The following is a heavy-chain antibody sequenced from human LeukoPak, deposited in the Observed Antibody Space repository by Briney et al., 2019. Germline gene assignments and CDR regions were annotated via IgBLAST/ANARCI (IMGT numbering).Heavy chain of an antibody. CDR1: GFTFSTYN. J-gene: IGHJ4*02. D-gene: IGHD3-22*01. CDR2: ISSSSSTI. V-gene: IGHV3-48*04. Sequence: PGGSLRLSCAASGFTFSTYNMNWVRQAPGKGLEWVSFISSSSSTIYYADSVKGRFAISRDNAKNSLYLQMNSLRAEDTAVYYCARVNYKEYYYDSSGSFDYWGQGTLVTVSS. CDR3: ARVNYKEYYYDSSGSFDY.